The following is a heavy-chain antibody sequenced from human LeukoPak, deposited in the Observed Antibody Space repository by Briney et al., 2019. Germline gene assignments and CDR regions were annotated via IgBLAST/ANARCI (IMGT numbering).Heavy chain of an antibody. CDR1: GYTFTSYA. CDR3: ARARYSGYDLYY. CDR2: INAGNSNT. D-gene: IGHD5-12*01. J-gene: IGHJ4*02. Sequence: ASVKVSCKASGYTFTSYAMHWVRQAPGQRLEWMGWINAGNSNTNYAQKLQGRVTMTTDTSTSTAYMELRSLRSDDTAVYYCARARYSGYDLYYWGQGTLVTVSS. V-gene: IGHV1-3*01.